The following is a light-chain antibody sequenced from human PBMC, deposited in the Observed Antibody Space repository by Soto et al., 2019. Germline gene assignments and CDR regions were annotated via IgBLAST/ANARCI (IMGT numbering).Light chain of an antibody. CDR1: QSFSSN. J-gene: IGKJ2*01. CDR3: QQYNNWPYT. Sequence: EIVMTQSPATLSVSPGERATLSCRASQSFSSNLAWYQQKPGQAPRLLIYAASNRATGFPDRFSGSGSGTEFTLTISSLQSEDFAVYYCQQYNNWPYTFGQGTKLEIK. V-gene: IGKV3-15*01. CDR2: AAS.